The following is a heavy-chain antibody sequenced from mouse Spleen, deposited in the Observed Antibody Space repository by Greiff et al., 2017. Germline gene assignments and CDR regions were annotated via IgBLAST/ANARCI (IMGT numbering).Heavy chain of an antibody. CDR2: INPSSGYT. V-gene: IGHV1-4*01. D-gene: IGHD2-3*01. Sequence: VQLQQSGAELARPGASVKMSCKASGYTFTSYTMHWVKQRPGQGLEWIGYINPSSGYTKYNQKFKDKATLTADKSSSTAYMQLSSLTSEDSAVYYCAPDGYYAMDYWGQGTSVTVSS. CDR1: GYTFTSYT. CDR3: APDGYYAMDY. J-gene: IGHJ4*01.